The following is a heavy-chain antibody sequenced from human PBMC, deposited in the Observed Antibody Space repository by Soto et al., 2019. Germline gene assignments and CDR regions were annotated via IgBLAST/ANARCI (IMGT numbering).Heavy chain of an antibody. Sequence: QGQLAESGGGVVQPGGSLRLSCAASGFTFSSYAMHWVRQAPGKGLEWVAVISYDGSNKYYADSVKGRFTISRDNSKNTLYLQMNSLRVEDTAVYYCARALGDYGDCWGQGTLVTVSS. J-gene: IGHJ4*02. CDR2: ISYDGSNK. CDR3: ARALGDYGDC. V-gene: IGHV3-30-3*01. CDR1: GFTFSSYA. D-gene: IGHD4-17*01.